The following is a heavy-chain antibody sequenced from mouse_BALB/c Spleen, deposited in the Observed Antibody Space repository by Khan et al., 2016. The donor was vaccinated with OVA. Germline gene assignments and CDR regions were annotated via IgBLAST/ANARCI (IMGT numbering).Heavy chain of an antibody. CDR1: GYSITSDYA. Sequence: EVQLQESGPGLVKPSQSLSLTCTVTGYSITSDYAWNWIRQFPGNKLEWMGYISYSGSTSYNPSLKSRISITRATSKNQFFLQLNSVTTDDTATYYGARSIMANWGQGTTLTVSS. CDR3: ARSIMAN. CDR2: ISYSGST. J-gene: IGHJ2*01. V-gene: IGHV3-2*02.